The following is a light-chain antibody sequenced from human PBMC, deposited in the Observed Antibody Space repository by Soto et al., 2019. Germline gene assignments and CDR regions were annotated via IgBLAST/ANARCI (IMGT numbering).Light chain of an antibody. CDR2: AAS. CDR3: QQRSSAIT. V-gene: IGKV3-11*01. Sequence: EIVLTQSPGTLSLSPVERATLSCRASQSVSSHLSWFQQRPGQAPRLLIYAASSRATGIPARFSGRGSATDFTLTISRLEPEDFAVYYCQQRSSAITFGQGTRLEIK. J-gene: IGKJ5*01. CDR1: QSVSSH.